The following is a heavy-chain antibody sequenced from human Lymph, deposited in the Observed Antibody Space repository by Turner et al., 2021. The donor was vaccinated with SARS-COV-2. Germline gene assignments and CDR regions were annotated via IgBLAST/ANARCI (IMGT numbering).Heavy chain of an antibody. CDR3: ARDLYYYGMDV. CDR2: IYSGGST. CDR1: GLTVSSHY. Sequence: EVQLVESGGGLLQPGASLRLSCAAPGLTVSSHYMLGVRQARGKGLEWVAVIYSGGSTYNADSVKGRFTITRDNSKNTLYLQMNSLRAEDTAVYYCARDLYYYGMDVWGQGTTVTVSS. V-gene: IGHV3-53*01. J-gene: IGHJ6*02.